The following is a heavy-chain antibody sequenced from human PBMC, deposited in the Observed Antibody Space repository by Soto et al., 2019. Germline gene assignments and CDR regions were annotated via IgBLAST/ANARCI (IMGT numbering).Heavy chain of an antibody. D-gene: IGHD3-10*01. CDR1: GFAFNNYG. J-gene: IGHJ4*02. CDR3: ARDSGESDY. CDR2: ISKSDYT. Sequence: PGGSLRLSCTVSGFAFNNYGINWVRQAPGKGLEWVSSISKSDYTYYSDSVTGRFTISRDNAKNSLYLQMNSLRAEDTAVYYCARDSGESDYWGQGTLVTVSS. V-gene: IGHV3-21*01.